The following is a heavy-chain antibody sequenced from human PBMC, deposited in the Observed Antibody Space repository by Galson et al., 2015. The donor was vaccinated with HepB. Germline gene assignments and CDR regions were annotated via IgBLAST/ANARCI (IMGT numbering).Heavy chain of an antibody. J-gene: IGHJ3*02. CDR2: IRSKAYGGTT. V-gene: IGHV3-49*03. CDR3: TRDLGGPYYYDSRARWNAFDI. Sequence: SLRLSCAASGFTFGDYAMSWFRQAPGKGLEWVGFIRSKAYGGTTEYAASVKGRFTISRDDSKSIAYLQMNSLKTEDTAVYYCTRDLGGPYYYDSRARWNAFDIWGQGTMVTVSS. CDR1: GFTFGDYA. D-gene: IGHD3-22*01.